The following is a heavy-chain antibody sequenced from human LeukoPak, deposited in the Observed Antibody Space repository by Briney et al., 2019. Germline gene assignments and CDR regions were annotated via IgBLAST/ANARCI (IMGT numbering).Heavy chain of an antibody. Sequence: PGGSLRLSCAACGFTFSSYDMHWVRQATGKGLEWVSAIGTAGDTYYPGSVKGQFTISRENAKNSLYLQMNSLRAGDTAVYYCAKGGGYEAQYYYYYLDVWGKGTTVTISS. CDR1: GFTFSSYD. V-gene: IGHV3-13*03. D-gene: IGHD5-12*01. J-gene: IGHJ6*03. CDR2: IGTAGDT. CDR3: AKGGGYEAQYYYYYLDV.